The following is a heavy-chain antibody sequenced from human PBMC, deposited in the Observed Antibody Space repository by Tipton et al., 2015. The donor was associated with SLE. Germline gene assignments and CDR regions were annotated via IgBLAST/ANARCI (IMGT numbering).Heavy chain of an antibody. D-gene: IGHD5-12*01. CDR3: ARVGWLAEDY. V-gene: IGHV4-61*09. Sequence: TLSLTCTVSGGSISSGSYYWSWIRQPAGKGLEWIGHIYTSGSTNYNPSLKSRVTISVDTSKNQFSLKLSSVTAADTAVYYCARVGWLAEDYWGQGTLVTVSS. CDR1: GGSISSGSYY. J-gene: IGHJ4*02. CDR2: IYTSGST.